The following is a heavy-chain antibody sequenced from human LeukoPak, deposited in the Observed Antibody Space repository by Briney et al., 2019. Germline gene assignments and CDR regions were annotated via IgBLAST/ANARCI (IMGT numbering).Heavy chain of an antibody. D-gene: IGHD5-12*01. V-gene: IGHV3-48*01. CDR1: GFSFNVYS. Sequence: GGSLRLSCGASGFSFNVYSMSWVRQAPGKGLEWIAYITSSGRTIHYADSVKGRFTISRDNAKDSLYLQMNSLRVEDTAVYYCAKEVGWLNDLAQAFGVWGQGTMVTVSS. CDR3: AKEVGWLNDLAQAFGV. CDR2: ITSSGRTI. J-gene: IGHJ3*01.